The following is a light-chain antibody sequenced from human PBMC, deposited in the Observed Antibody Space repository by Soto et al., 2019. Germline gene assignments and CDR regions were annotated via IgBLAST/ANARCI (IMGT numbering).Light chain of an antibody. CDR1: SSNIGAGYD. Sequence: QSALTQPPSVSGAPGQSVTISCTGSSSNIGAGYDVHWYQQRPGTAPKLLIYGNKNRPSGVPDRFSGSKSGTSASLAITGLQAEDEADYYCQSYDSSLSVSYVFGTGTKAPS. V-gene: IGLV1-40*01. CDR2: GNK. J-gene: IGLJ1*01. CDR3: QSYDSSLSVSYV.